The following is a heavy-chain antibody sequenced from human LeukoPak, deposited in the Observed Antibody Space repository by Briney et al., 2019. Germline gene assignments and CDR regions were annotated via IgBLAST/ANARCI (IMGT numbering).Heavy chain of an antibody. V-gene: IGHV3-11*04. Sequence: GGSLRLSCAASGFTFSDYYMSWIRQAPGKGLEWVSYISSSGSTIYYADSVKGRFTISRDNAKNPLYLQMNSLRAEDTAVYYCARNYEYSSSSPYDYWGQGTLVTVSS. CDR3: ARNYEYSSSSPYDY. CDR2: ISSSGSTI. D-gene: IGHD6-6*01. J-gene: IGHJ4*02. CDR1: GFTFSDYY.